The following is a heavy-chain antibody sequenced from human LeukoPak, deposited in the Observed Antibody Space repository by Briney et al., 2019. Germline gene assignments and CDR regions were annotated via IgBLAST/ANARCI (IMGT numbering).Heavy chain of an antibody. Sequence: QTGGSLRLSCAASGFTFSSYSMNWVRQAPGKGLEWVSYISSSSSTIYYADSVKGRFTISRDNSKNTLYLQVNSLRAEDTAVYYCAKAKSYYSNYDYWGQGTLVTVSS. J-gene: IGHJ4*02. CDR1: GFTFSSYS. D-gene: IGHD4-11*01. CDR3: AKAKSYYSNYDY. CDR2: ISSSSSTI. V-gene: IGHV3-48*01.